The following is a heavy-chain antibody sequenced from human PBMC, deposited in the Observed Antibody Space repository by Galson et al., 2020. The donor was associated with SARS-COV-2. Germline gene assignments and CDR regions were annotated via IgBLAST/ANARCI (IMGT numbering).Heavy chain of an antibody. J-gene: IGHJ4*02. V-gene: IGHV3-48*02. CDR2: ISTSGGVT. CDR3: ARGVTTVVTRPPAFDF. D-gene: IGHD4-17*01. CDR1: EFTFRIYN. Sequence: GESLKISCVASEFTFRIYNMYWVRQAPGKGLEWVSYISTSGGVTDYAESVKGRFTISRDNAKNSLYLQMNSLRDEDTAVYYCARGVTTVVTRPPAFDFWGQGTLVTVSS.